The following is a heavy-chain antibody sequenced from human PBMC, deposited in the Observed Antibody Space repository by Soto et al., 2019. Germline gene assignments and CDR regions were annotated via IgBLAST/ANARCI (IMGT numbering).Heavy chain of an antibody. CDR1: GFTFSSYA. Sequence: EVQLLESGGGLVQPGGSLRLSCAASGFTFSSYAMSWVRQAPGKGLEWVSAISGSGGSTYYADSVKGRFTISRDNSKNTLYLQMNSLRAEDTAVYYCAKDLEDYSYGYGYYGMDVWGQGTTVTVSS. CDR3: AKDLEDYSYGYGYYGMDV. V-gene: IGHV3-23*01. J-gene: IGHJ6*02. D-gene: IGHD5-18*01. CDR2: ISGSGGST.